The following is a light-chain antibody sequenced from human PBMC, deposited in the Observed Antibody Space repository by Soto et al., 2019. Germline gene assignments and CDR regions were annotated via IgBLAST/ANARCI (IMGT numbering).Light chain of an antibody. CDR3: QQYGSSPPT. J-gene: IGKJ1*01. CDR1: QSVGSD. Sequence: EIVMTQSPATLSVSPGARATPSCTASQSVGSDLAWYQQKPGQAPRLVIYGASSRATGIPDRFSGSGSGTDFTLTTSRLEPEDFAVYYCQQYGSSPPTFGQGTKVDIK. CDR2: GAS. V-gene: IGKV3-20*01.